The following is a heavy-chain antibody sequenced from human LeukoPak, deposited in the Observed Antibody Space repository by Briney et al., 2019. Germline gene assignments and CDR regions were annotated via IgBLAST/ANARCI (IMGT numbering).Heavy chain of an antibody. CDR3: ARDRATGDFDY. CDR1: GYTFTSYD. D-gene: IGHD5-12*01. J-gene: IGHJ4*02. Sequence: ASVKVSCKASGYTFTSYDINWVRQATGQGLEWMGWMNPNSGNTGYAQKFQGRVTITRNTSISTAHMELSSLTSDDTAVYYCARDRATGDFDYWGQGTLVTVSS. V-gene: IGHV1-8*03. CDR2: MNPNSGNT.